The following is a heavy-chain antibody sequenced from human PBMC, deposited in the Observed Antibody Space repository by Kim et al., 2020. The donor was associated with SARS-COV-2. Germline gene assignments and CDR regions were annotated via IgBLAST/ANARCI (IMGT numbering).Heavy chain of an antibody. Sequence: SETLSLTCTVSGGSITNGASFWAWIRQPPGRGLEWIGSVNHRESTYNNPSLKSRVTLSVDLSENQFSLKLTSVTAADTAVYYCARRERRFGDLLSGAFDVWGHGTLVTVSS. V-gene: IGHV4-39*07. CDR1: GGSITNGASF. J-gene: IGHJ3*01. D-gene: IGHD3-10*01. CDR2: VNHREST. CDR3: ARRERRFGDLLSGAFDV.